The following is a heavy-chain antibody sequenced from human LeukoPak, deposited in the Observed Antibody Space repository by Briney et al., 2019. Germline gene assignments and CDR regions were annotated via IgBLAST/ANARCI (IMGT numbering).Heavy chain of an antibody. CDR3: AKAAEVVPAAMDDY. V-gene: IGHV3-23*01. D-gene: IGHD2-2*01. Sequence: GGSLRLSCAASGFTFSSYGMHWVRQAPGKGLEWVSAISGSGGSTYYADSVKGRFTISRDNSKNTLYLQMNSLRAEDTAVYYCAKAAEVVPAAMDDYWGQGTLVTVSS. J-gene: IGHJ4*02. CDR2: ISGSGGST. CDR1: GFTFSSYG.